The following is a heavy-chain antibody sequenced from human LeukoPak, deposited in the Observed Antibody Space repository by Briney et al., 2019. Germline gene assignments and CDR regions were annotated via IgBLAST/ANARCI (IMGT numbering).Heavy chain of an antibody. V-gene: IGHV4-30-2*01. D-gene: IGHD3-9*01. CDR3: ARVTGYDILTGYHPPLNIDY. J-gene: IGHJ4*02. CDR2: IYHSGST. Sequence: SQTLSLTCTVSGGAISSGGYYWSWIRQPPGKGLEWIGYIYHSGSTYYNPSLKSRVTISVDRSKNQFSLKLSSVTAADTAVYYCARVTGYDILTGYHPPLNIDYWGQGTLVTVSS. CDR1: GGAISSGGYY.